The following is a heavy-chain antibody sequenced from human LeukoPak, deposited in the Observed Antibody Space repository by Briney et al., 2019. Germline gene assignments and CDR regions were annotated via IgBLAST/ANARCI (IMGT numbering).Heavy chain of an antibody. J-gene: IGHJ4*02. CDR2: IKKDGGET. V-gene: IGHV3-7*01. CDR3: AKDRGPIYYYGSGSSSFDF. CDR1: GFTFSNYW. D-gene: IGHD3-10*01. Sequence: GGSVRLSCAASGFTFSNYWMNWVRQAPGKGLEWVANIKKDGGETYYVDSVKGRFTISRDNAKSSVYLQMNSLRAEDTAVYYCAKDRGPIYYYGSGSSSFDFWGLGTLVTVSS.